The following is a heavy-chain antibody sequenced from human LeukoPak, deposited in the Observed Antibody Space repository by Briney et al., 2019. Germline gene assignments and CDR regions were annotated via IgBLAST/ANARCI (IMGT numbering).Heavy chain of an antibody. CDR3: ARDRRSIVLVSAALES. CDR2: ISYDGSNK. V-gene: IGHV3-30-3*01. D-gene: IGHD2-2*01. Sequence: GGSLRLSCAASGFTFSSYAMHWVRQAPGKGLEWVAVISYDGSNKYYADSVKGRFTISRDTAKNMLYLQTNSLRVDDTAVYYCARDRRSIVLVSAALESWGQGTLVTVSS. CDR1: GFTFSSYA. J-gene: IGHJ4*02.